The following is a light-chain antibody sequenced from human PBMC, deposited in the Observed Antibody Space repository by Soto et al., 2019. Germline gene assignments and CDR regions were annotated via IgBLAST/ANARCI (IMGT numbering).Light chain of an antibody. Sequence: EIVLTQSPGTLSLSPGERATLSCRASQSVSSSYLAWYQQRPGQAPRLLIYGASNRATGIPDRFSGSGSGTDFTLTISRLEPEDFAVSFCQQYGNSPLTFGGGTKVDIK. V-gene: IGKV3-20*01. CDR1: QSVSSSY. CDR3: QQYGNSPLT. CDR2: GAS. J-gene: IGKJ4*01.